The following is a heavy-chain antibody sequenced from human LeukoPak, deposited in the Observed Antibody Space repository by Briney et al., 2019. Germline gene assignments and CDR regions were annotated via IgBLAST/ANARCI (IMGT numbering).Heavy chain of an antibody. Sequence: ASVNVSFTASGGTFSIYAISWVRQAPGQGLEWMGGIIPIFGTANYAQKFQGRVTITADESTSTAYMELSSLRSEDTAVYYCASSTGAHYYYYGMDVWGQGTTVTVSS. V-gene: IGHV1-69*13. CDR2: IIPIFGTA. D-gene: IGHD1-26*01. CDR3: ASSTGAHYYYYGMDV. J-gene: IGHJ6*02. CDR1: GGTFSIYA.